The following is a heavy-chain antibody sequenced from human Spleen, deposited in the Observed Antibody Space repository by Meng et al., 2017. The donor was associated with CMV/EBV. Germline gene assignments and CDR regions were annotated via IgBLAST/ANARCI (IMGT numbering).Heavy chain of an antibody. D-gene: IGHD1-14*01. CDR3: ARGLSVYRVSALAH. CDR1: GFTFSSYS. CDR2: IRYDESDK. J-gene: IGHJ5*02. Sequence: GGSLRLSCAASGFTFSSYSMNWVRQAPGKGLEWVAFIRYDESDKKYADSVKGRFTISRDNSKNTLYLQMNSLGTEDTAVYYCARGLSVYRVSALAHWGQGTLVTVSS. V-gene: IGHV3-30*02.